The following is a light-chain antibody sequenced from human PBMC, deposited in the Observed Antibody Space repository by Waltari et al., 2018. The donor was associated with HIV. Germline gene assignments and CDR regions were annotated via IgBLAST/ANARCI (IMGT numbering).Light chain of an antibody. CDR3: GTWDSSLSAYV. V-gene: IGLV1-51*02. CDR1: ISNVGEHY. J-gene: IGLJ1*01. Sequence: QSVMTQPPSVSAAPGQTVTISCSGGISNVGEHYVSWYQQVPGEAPNLLMYQNNKRPSGIPDRFSGSKSGTSATLDITGLQTGDEADYYCGTWDSSLSAYVFGTGTKVPVL. CDR2: QNN.